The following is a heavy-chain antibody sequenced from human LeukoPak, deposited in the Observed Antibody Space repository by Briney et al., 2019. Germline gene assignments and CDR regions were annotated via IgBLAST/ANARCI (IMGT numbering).Heavy chain of an antibody. CDR3: ARVVAVVVPAAIDY. CDR1: GGSISSGGYY. Sequence: SQTLSLTCTVSGGSISSGGYYWSWIRQHPGQGLAWIGYIYYSGSTYYNPSLKSRVTISVDTSKNQFSLKLSSVTAADTAVYYCARVVAVVVPAAIDYWGQGTLVTVSS. J-gene: IGHJ4*02. V-gene: IGHV4-31*03. D-gene: IGHD2-2*01. CDR2: IYYSGST.